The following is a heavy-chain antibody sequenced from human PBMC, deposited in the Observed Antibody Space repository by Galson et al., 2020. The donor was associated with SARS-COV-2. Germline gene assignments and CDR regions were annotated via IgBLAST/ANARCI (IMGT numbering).Heavy chain of an antibody. V-gene: IGHV3-23*01. J-gene: IGHJ6*02. Sequence: TVGSLRLSCAASGFIFSTYAMSWVRQAPGKGLQWVSTISSTGGTTYYADSVKGWFTISRDNSKNTLYLQMSSLRAEDTAVYYCAKLATVDYYYGMDVWGQGTTVTVSS. CDR1: GFIFSTYA. CDR3: AKLATVDYYYGMDV. D-gene: IGHD3-3*02. CDR2: ISSTGGTT.